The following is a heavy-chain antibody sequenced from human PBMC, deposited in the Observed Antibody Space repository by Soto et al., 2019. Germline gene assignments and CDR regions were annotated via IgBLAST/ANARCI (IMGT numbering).Heavy chain of an antibody. CDR2: IYYSGST. V-gene: IGHV4-39*01. Sequence: QLQLQESGPGLVKPSETLSLTCTVSGGSISSSSYYWGWIRQPPGKGLEWIGSIYYSGSTYYNPSLKRRVTISVDTSKNQFSLKLSSVSAADTVVYYCARQLGIAVAGKGWYFDYWGQGTLVTVSS. CDR1: GGSISSSSYY. J-gene: IGHJ4*02. D-gene: IGHD6-19*01. CDR3: ARQLGIAVAGKGWYFDY.